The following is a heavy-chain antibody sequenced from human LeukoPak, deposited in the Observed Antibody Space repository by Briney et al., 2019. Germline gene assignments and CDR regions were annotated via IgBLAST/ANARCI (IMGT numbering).Heavy chain of an antibody. J-gene: IGHJ3*02. CDR1: GYTFTGYY. V-gene: IGHV1-2*02. Sequence: ASVKVSCKASGYTFTGYYMHWVRQAPGQGLEWMGWINPKTGGTNYAQKFQGRVTMTRDTSISTAYMELRRVRPHDRAVYYCAREFGGYDPVGAFDIWGQGTMVTVSS. D-gene: IGHD5-12*01. CDR2: INPKTGGT. CDR3: AREFGGYDPVGAFDI.